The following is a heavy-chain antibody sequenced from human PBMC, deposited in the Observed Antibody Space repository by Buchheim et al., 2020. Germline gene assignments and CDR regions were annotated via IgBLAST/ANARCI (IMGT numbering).Heavy chain of an antibody. CDR1: GYTFTGYY. CDR3: ARDLGIAAAGYYYYYGMDV. D-gene: IGHD6-13*01. Sequence: QVQLVQSGAEVKKPGASVKVSCKVSGYTFTGYYMHWVRQAPGQGLEWMGWINPNSGGTNYAQKFQGRVTMTRDTSTSTVYMELSSLRSEDTAVYYCARDLGIAAAGYYYYYGMDVWGQGTT. V-gene: IGHV1-2*02. J-gene: IGHJ6*02. CDR2: INPNSGGT.